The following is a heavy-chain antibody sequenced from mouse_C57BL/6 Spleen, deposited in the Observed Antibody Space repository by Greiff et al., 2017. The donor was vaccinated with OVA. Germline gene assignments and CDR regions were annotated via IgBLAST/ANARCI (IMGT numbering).Heavy chain of an antibody. V-gene: IGHV14-3*01. J-gene: IGHJ2*01. Sequence: VQLQQSVAELVRPGASVKLSCTASGSNIKNTYMHWVKQRPEQGLEWIGRIDPANGNTKYAPKFQGKATITADTSSNTAYLQLSSLTSEDTAIYYRALGITTAGGFDYWGQGTTLTVSS. D-gene: IGHD1-2*01. CDR2: IDPANGNT. CDR3: ALGITTAGGFDY. CDR1: GSNIKNTY.